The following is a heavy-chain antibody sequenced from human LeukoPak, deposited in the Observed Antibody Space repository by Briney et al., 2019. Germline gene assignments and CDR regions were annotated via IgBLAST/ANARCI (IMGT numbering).Heavy chain of an antibody. D-gene: IGHD2-2*01. V-gene: IGHV1-69*13. J-gene: IGHJ5*02. CDR1: RGTFNSFS. CDR3: ARDTRHKYCSSISCYWGWFDP. Sequence: ASVKVSCKASRGTFNSFSISWVRQAPGRGLEWMGGIIPIFGTANYAQKFQGRVTITADESTSTAYMELSSLRSEDTAMYYCARDTRHKYCSSISCYWGWFDPWGQGTLVTVSS. CDR2: IIPIFGTA.